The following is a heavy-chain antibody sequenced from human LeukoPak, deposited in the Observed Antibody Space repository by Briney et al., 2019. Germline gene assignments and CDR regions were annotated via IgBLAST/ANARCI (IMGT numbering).Heavy chain of an antibody. CDR3: ARSPYYYDSSGCWNWYFDL. J-gene: IGHJ2*01. Sequence: GGSLRLSCAASGFTFSDYYMSWIRQAPGKGLEWVSYISSSGSTIYYADSVKGRFTISRDNAKNSLYLQMNSLRAEDTAVYYCARSPYYYDSSGCWNWYFDLWGRGTLVTVSS. CDR2: ISSSGSTI. V-gene: IGHV3-11*01. D-gene: IGHD3-22*01. CDR1: GFTFSDYY.